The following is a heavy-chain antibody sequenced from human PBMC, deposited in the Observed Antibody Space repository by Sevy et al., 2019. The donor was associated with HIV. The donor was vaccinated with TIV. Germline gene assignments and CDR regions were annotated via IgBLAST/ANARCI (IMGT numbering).Heavy chain of an antibody. J-gene: IGHJ6*02. CDR1: GYSFNSYW. V-gene: IGHV5-51*01. D-gene: IGHD3-9*01. CDR2: VYPGDSDT. Sequence: GESLKISCKGSGYSFNSYWIGWVRQMPGKGLEWMGIVYPGDSDTRYSPSFQGQVTISADKSIGTAYLQWSSLKASDTALYYCARSFDPTFDGAYYYGMDVWGQGTTVTVSS. CDR3: ARSFDPTFDGAYYYGMDV.